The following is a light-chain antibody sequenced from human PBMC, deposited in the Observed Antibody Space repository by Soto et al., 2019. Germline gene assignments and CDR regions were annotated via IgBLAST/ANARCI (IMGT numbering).Light chain of an antibody. Sequence: IQLTQSPSSLSASVGARVPITCRASQGISSYLAWYQQKPGKAPKLLIYAASSLQSGVPSRFSGSGSGTDFTLTISSLQPEDFATYFCQQSYSTPPWTFGQGTKVDIK. CDR3: QQSYSTPPWT. V-gene: IGKV1-39*01. CDR1: QGISSY. CDR2: AAS. J-gene: IGKJ1*01.